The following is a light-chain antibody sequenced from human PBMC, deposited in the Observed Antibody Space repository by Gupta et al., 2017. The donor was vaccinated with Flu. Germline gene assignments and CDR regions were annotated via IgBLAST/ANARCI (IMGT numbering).Light chain of an antibody. CDR1: QSVTSKN. J-gene: IGKJ4*01. V-gene: IGKV3-20*01. Sequence: SATSSNGASQSVTSKNLAWCQQRPGQAPRLLIYDTSTRAAGIPDRLSGSGSGTDFTLPISRLESEDFGLYYCQKYGRSSGLTFGGGTKVEI. CDR3: QKYGRSSGLT. CDR2: DTS.